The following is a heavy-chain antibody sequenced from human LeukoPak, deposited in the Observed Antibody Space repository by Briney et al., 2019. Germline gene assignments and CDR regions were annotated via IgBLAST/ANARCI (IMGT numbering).Heavy chain of an antibody. CDR1: GFTFSSYS. V-gene: IGHV3-21*01. J-gene: IGHJ4*02. D-gene: IGHD5-18*01. CDR3: ARDGYSFGHDFDY. CDR2: ISASSSSI. Sequence: GGSLRLSCAASGFTFSSYSMHWVRQAPGKGLEWVSSISASSSSIYYADSVKGRFTISRDNAKNSLYLQMNSLTSDDTAVYYCARDGYSFGHDFDYWGQGTLVTVSS.